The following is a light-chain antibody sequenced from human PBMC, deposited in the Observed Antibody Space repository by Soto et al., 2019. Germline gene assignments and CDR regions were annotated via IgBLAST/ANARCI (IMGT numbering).Light chain of an antibody. CDR3: MQALQTPLT. CDR1: QSLLDSNGNNH. J-gene: IGKJ5*01. CDR2: LGS. Sequence: DIVMTQSPFSLPVIPGEPASISCWSSQSLLDSNGNNHLNWYLQKPGQSPQVLIYLGSNRASGVPARFSGSGSCTDFTLKISRVEAEDVGVYYCMQALQTPLTFGQGTRLEIK. V-gene: IGKV2-28*01.